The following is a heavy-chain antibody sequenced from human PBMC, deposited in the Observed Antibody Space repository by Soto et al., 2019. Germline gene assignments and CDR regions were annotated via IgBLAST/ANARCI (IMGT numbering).Heavy chain of an antibody. Sequence: PSETLSLTCTVSGGSISSRGYYWGWNRQPPGKGLEWIGSIYYSGSTYYNPSLKSRVTISVDTSKNQFSLKLSSVTAADTAVYYCARCPLLYSGSSGTGPIYYYYGMDVWGQGTTVTVSS. V-gene: IGHV4-39*01. CDR1: GGSISSRGYY. CDR3: ARCPLLYSGSSGTGPIYYYYGMDV. J-gene: IGHJ6*01. CDR2: IYYSGST. D-gene: IGHD1-26*01.